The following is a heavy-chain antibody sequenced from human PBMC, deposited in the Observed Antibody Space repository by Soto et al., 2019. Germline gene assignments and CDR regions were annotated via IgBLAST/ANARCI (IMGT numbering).Heavy chain of an antibody. J-gene: IGHJ3*02. CDR2: IIPIFGTA. Sequence: SVKVSCKASGGTFSSYAISWVRQAPGQGLEWMGGIIPIFGTANYAQKFQGRVTITADESTSTAYMELSSLRSEDTAVYYCAMSYFLVIPNAFDIWGQGTMVT. CDR1: GGTFSSYA. CDR3: AMSYFLVIPNAFDI. V-gene: IGHV1-69*13. D-gene: IGHD3-9*01.